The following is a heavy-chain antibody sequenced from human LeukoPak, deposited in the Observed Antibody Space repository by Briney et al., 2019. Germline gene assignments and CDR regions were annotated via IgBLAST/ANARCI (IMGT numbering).Heavy chain of an antibody. CDR3: ARIPTGTYRFDP. Sequence: SVKVSCKASGGAFSSYAISWVRQAPGQGLEWMGGIIPIFGTANYAQKFQGRVTITADESTSTAYMELSSLRSEDTAVYYCARIPTGTYRFDPWGQGTLVTVSS. J-gene: IGHJ5*02. D-gene: IGHD1-1*01. CDR2: IIPIFGTA. CDR1: GGAFSSYA. V-gene: IGHV1-69*13.